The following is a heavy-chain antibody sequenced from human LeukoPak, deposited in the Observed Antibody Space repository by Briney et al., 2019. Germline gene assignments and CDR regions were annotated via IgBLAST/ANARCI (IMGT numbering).Heavy chain of an antibody. J-gene: IGHJ4*02. D-gene: IGHD3-9*01. V-gene: IGHV3-11*01. CDR3: ARVLRHFDWSPFDY. CDR2: ISSSGSSI. CDR1: GFTFSDYY. Sequence: GGSLRLSCAASGFTFSDYYMSWLRQAPGKGLEWVSYISSSGSSIYYADSVKGRFTISRDNARNSLYLQMNSLRAEDTAFYYCARVLRHFDWSPFDYWGQGILVTVSS.